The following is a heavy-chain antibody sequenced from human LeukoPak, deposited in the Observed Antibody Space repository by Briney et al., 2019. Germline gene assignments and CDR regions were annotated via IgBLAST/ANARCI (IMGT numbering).Heavy chain of an antibody. Sequence: GGSLRLSCTASGFTFTSYAISWVRRAPGKGLEWVSAISGSGGDSYYADSVEGRFTISRDNSKNTLSLQMNSLRAEDTAVYYCARVTYYFDSRGYYAFDYWGQGTLATVSS. V-gene: IGHV3-23*01. D-gene: IGHD3-22*01. J-gene: IGHJ4*01. CDR1: GFTFTSYA. CDR2: ISGSGGDS. CDR3: ARVTYYFDSRGYYAFDY.